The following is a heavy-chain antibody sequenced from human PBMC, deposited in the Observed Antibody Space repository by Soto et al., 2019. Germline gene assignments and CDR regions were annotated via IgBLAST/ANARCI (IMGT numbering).Heavy chain of an antibody. CDR1: GYSFTSCW. CDR3: ARGSSSYYYYYGMDV. CDR2: IYPGDSDT. V-gene: IGHV5-51*01. Sequence: PGESLKISCKCSGYSFTSCWIGWVRQMPGKGLEWMGIIYPGDSDTRYSPSFQGQVTISADKSISTAYLQWSSLKASDTAMYYCARGSSSYYYYYGMDVWGQGTTVTVSS. D-gene: IGHD6-6*01. J-gene: IGHJ6*02.